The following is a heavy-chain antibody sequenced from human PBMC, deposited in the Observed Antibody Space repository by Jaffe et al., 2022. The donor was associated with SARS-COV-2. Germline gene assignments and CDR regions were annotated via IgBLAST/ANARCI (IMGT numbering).Heavy chain of an antibody. Sequence: QVQLQESGPGLVKPSQTLSLTCTVSGGSISSGSYYWSWIRQPAGKGLEWIGRIYTSGSTNYNPSLKSRVTISVDTSKNQFSLKLSSVTAADTAVYYCARDGKWSFDYWGQGTLVTVSS. J-gene: IGHJ4*02. CDR3: ARDGKWSFDY. CDR1: GGSISSGSYY. V-gene: IGHV4-61*02. D-gene: IGHD2-15*01. CDR2: IYTSGST.